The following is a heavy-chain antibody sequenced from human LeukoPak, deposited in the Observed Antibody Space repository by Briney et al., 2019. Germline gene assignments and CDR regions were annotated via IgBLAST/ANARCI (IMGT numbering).Heavy chain of an antibody. D-gene: IGHD2-15*01. V-gene: IGHV4-39*07. CDR3: ARVARRALALGYFQH. CDR1: GGSISSGDYY. J-gene: IGHJ1*01. CDR2: INHSGST. Sequence: SETLSLTCTVSGGSISSGDYYWSWIRQPPGKGLEWIGEINHSGSTNYNPSLKSRVTISVDTSKNQFSLKLSSVTAADTAVYYCARVARRALALGYFQHWGQGTLVTVSS.